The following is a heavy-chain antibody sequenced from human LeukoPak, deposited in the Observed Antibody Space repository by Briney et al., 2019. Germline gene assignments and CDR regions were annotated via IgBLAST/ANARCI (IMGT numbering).Heavy chain of an antibody. D-gene: IGHD4-17*01. CDR2: FYPGDAAT. V-gene: IGHV5-51*01. CDR3: ARHFHPAETTGGYFDL. Sequence: GEPLQISGQGSGSPLISYWIGWARKLPGKGLNWLGIFYPGDAATRYSPSFQGRVTMLADKSITTAYVQWSSLKASDTAMYYCARHFHPAETTGGYFDLWGRGTLVTVSA. CDR1: GSPLISYW. J-gene: IGHJ2*01.